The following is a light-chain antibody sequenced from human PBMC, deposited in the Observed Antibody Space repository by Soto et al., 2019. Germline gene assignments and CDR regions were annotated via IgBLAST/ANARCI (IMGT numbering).Light chain of an antibody. CDR1: QSVLYSSNNKNY. J-gene: IGKJ2*01. CDR2: WAS. CDR3: QQYYSTPPYT. V-gene: IGKV4-1*01. Sequence: DIVMTQSPDSLAVSLGERATINCKSSQSVLYSSNNKNYLAWFQQKPGQPPNLLIYWASTRESGVPDRFSGNGSWTDFTLTISSLQAEDVAVYYCQQYYSTPPYTFGQGTKLEIK.